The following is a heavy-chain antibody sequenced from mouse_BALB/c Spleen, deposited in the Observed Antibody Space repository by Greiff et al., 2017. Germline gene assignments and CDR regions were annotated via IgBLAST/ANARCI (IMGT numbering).Heavy chain of an antibody. J-gene: IGHJ3*01. V-gene: IGHV14-3*02. Sequence: VQLKQSGAELVKPGASVKLSCTASGFNIKDTYMHWVKQRPEQGLEWIGRIDPANGNTKYDPKFQGKATITADTSSNTASLQLSSLTSEDTAVYYCARPYDYDEVFAYWGQGTLVTVSA. CDR1: GFNIKDTY. D-gene: IGHD2-4*01. CDR2: IDPANGNT. CDR3: ARPYDYDEVFAY.